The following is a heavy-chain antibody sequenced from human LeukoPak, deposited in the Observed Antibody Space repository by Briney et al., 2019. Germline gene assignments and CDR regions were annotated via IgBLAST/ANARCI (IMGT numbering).Heavy chain of an antibody. D-gene: IGHD6-13*01. CDR2: IYWNVDK. V-gene: IGHV2-5*01. CDR3: AHSRNSWNVFDY. J-gene: IGHJ4*02. Sequence: SGPTLVNPTQTLTLTCTFSGFSLSTSGVGVGWIRQPPGKALEWLALIYWNVDKRYSPSLKSRLTIAKDTSKNQVVLTMTNMDPVDTATYYCAHSRNSWNVFDYWGQGTLVTVSS. CDR1: GFSLSTSGVG.